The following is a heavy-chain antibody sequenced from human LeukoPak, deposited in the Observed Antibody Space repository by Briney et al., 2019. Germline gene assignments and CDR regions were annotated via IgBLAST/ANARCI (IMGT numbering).Heavy chain of an antibody. V-gene: IGHV3-43*01. J-gene: IGHJ4*02. D-gene: IGHD3-10*01. CDR2: ISWDGGST. CDR1: GFTFDDYT. Sequence: GGSLRLSCAASGFTFDDYTMHWVRQAPGKGLEWVSLISWDGGSTYYADSVKGRFTISRDNSKNSLYLQMNSLRTEDTALYYCAKDRMVRGIFGDYFDYWGQGTLVTVSS. CDR3: AKDRMVRGIFGDYFDY.